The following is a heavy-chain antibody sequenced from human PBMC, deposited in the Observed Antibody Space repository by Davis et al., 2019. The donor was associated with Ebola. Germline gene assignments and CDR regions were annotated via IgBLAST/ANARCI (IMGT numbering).Heavy chain of an antibody. V-gene: IGHV3-74*03. CDR2: INSDASRT. CDR1: GFTFSSYW. J-gene: IGHJ3*02. D-gene: IGHD1-26*01. Sequence: GESLKISCAASGFTFSSYWRHWVRQGPGKGLVWVSRINSDASRTTYADSVKGRFTISRDNAKNTLYLQMNSLRVEDTAVYYCARKTVGARDGAGTTDNAFDIWGQGTMVTVSS. CDR3: ARKTVGARDGAGTTDNAFDI.